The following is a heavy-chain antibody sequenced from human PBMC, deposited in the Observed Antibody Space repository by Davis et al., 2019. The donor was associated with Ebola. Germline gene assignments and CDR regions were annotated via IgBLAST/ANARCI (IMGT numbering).Heavy chain of an antibody. D-gene: IGHD2-2*02. V-gene: IGHV3-23*01. CDR1: GFTFSSYA. Sequence: PGGSLRLSCAASGFTFSSYAMSWVRQAPGKGLEWVSAISGGGGSTYYADSVKGRFTISRDNSKNTLYLQMNSLRAEDTAVYYCAKVAGRYCSSTSCYTMDVWGKGTTVTVSS. CDR3: AKVAGRYCSSTSCYTMDV. CDR2: ISGGGGST. J-gene: IGHJ6*04.